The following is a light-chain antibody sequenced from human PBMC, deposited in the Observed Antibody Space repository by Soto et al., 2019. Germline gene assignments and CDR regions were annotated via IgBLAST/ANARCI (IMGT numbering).Light chain of an antibody. V-gene: IGKV1-39*01. CDR2: VAS. CDR3: QQTYNTLPST. J-gene: IGKJ5*01. CDR1: QNIASS. Sequence: DIQMTQSPSSLSAAVGDSVTITCRESQNIASSVNWYQQKPGEAPKLLIYVASSLQSGVPSRFSGSGSGTDFTFAISSLQPEDFATYYCQQTYNTLPSTFGQGTRLEIK.